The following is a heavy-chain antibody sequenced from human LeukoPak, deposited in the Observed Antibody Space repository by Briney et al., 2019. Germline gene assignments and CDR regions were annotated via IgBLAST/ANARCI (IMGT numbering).Heavy chain of an antibody. J-gene: IGHJ6*03. V-gene: IGHV3-53*01. CDR2: IYSGGST. D-gene: IGHD3-3*01. CDR1: GFTVSSNY. Sequence: GGSLRLSCAASGFTVSSNYMSWVRQAPGKGLEWVSVIYSGGSTYYADSVKGRFTISRDNSKNTLYLQMNSLRAEDTAVYYCARGGVNDFWSGYYTGIGNYYYMDVWGKGTTVTVSS. CDR3: ARGGVNDFWSGYYTGIGNYYYMDV.